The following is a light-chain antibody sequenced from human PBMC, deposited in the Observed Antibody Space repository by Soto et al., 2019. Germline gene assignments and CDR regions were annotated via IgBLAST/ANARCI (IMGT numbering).Light chain of an antibody. CDR1: QTLRRTY. CDR2: GAS. Sequence: EIVLMQSPGTLSLSPGERATLSCRASQTLRRTYIAWYQRKPGQAPRVLIYGASKRATGIPDRFSGSGSGTDFSLTVSRLEPEDFAVYYCHQYDNAPQTYGQGTKVDIK. CDR3: HQYDNAPQT. J-gene: IGKJ2*01. V-gene: IGKV3-20*01.